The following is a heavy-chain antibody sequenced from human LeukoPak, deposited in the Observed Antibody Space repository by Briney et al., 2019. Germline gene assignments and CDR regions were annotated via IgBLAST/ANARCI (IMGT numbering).Heavy chain of an antibody. D-gene: IGHD3-9*01. Sequence: ASVKVSCKASGGTFSSYAVSWVRQAPGQGLEWMGGIIPIFGTANYAQKFQGRVTITTDESTSTAYMELSSLRSEDTAVYYCARVIGKNYDILTAGYFDYWGQGTLVTVSS. CDR2: IIPIFGTA. V-gene: IGHV1-69*05. J-gene: IGHJ4*02. CDR1: GGTFSSYA. CDR3: ARVIGKNYDILTAGYFDY.